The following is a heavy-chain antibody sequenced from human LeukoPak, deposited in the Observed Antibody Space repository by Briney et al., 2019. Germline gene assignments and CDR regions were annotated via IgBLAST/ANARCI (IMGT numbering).Heavy chain of an antibody. CDR3: ATDQTPSTIAVPGTVFDY. CDR2: INTNNGDT. CDR1: GYTLTSFG. D-gene: IGHD6-19*01. J-gene: IGHJ4*02. V-gene: IGHV1-2*02. Sequence: ASVKVSCKASGYTLTSFGISWVRQAPGQGLEWMGWINTNNGDTNYAQKFQGRVTMTRDTSISTAYMELSRLRSDDTAVYYCATDQTPSTIAVPGTVFDYWGQGTLVPVSS.